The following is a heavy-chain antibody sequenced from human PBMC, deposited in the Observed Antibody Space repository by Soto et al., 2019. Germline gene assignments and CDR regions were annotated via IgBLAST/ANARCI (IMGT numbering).Heavy chain of an antibody. CDR2: IYPGDSDT. CDR3: ERPLFQYQLLGYFQH. CDR1: GYSFTSYW. J-gene: IGHJ1*01. D-gene: IGHD2-2*01. V-gene: IGHV5-51*01. Sequence: PGESLKVSWKGSGYSFTSYWIGWVRQMPGKGLEWMGIIYPGDSDTRYSPSFQGQVTISADKSISTAYLQWSSLKASDTAMYYCERPLFQYQLLGYFQHWGQGTLVTVSS.